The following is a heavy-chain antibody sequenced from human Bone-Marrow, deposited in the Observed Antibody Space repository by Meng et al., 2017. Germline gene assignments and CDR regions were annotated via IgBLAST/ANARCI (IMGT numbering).Heavy chain of an antibody. CDR2: ISYDGSNK. V-gene: IGHV3-30*04. CDR3: AKDRSITMVRGVINFFDY. J-gene: IGHJ4*02. D-gene: IGHD3-10*01. Sequence: LSLTCAASGFTFSSYAMHWVRQAPGKGLEWVAVISYDGSNKYYADSVKGRFTISRDNSKNTLYLQMNSLRAEDTAVYYCAKDRSITMVRGVINFFDYWGQGTLVTVSS. CDR1: GFTFSSYA.